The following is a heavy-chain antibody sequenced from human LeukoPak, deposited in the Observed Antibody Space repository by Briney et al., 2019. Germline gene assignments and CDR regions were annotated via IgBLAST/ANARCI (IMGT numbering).Heavy chain of an antibody. D-gene: IGHD6-19*01. Sequence: PSETLSLTCTISGGSLIGYYWTWIRQPAGKGLEWIGCISSSGSTNYNPSLKSRVTMSVETPKNQVSLRLSSGTAADTAVYYCARARSGWYFDYWGQGNLVTVSS. V-gene: IGHV4-4*07. CDR3: ARARSGWYFDY. CDR1: GGSLIGYY. CDR2: ISSSGST. J-gene: IGHJ4*02.